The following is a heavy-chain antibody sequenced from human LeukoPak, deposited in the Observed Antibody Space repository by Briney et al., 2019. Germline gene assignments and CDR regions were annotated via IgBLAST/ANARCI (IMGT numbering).Heavy chain of an antibody. CDR1: GGSINTGSYY. D-gene: IGHD3-10*01. J-gene: IGHJ4*02. CDR3: AAGEVYYSGSGSLDY. CDR2: MYTSGST. Sequence: SETLSLTCTVSGGSINTGSYYWSWIRQPAGKGLEWIGRMYTSGSTNYNPSLQSRVTISVDTSKNQFSLELSSVTAADTAVYYCAAGEVYYSGSGSLDYWGQGTLVTVSS. V-gene: IGHV4-61*02.